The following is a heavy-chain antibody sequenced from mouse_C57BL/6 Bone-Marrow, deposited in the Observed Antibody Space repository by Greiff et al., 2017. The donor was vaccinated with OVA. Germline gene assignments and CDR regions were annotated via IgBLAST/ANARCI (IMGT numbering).Heavy chain of an antibody. CDR3: ARETIYDGYYYYAMDY. Sequence: QVQLQQSGAELVRPGTSVKMSCKASGYTFTNYWIGWAKGRAGQGLEWIGDIYTGGGYTNYNEKFQGKATLTADKSSSTAYMQFSSLTSEDSAIYYCARETIYDGYYYYAMDYWGQGTSVTVSS. V-gene: IGHV1-63*01. D-gene: IGHD2-3*01. CDR1: GYTFTNYW. CDR2: IYTGGGYT. J-gene: IGHJ4*01.